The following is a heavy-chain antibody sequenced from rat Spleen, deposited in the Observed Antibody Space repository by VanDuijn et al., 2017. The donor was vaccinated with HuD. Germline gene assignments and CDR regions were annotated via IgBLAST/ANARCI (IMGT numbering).Heavy chain of an antibody. CDR2: MNSAGST. D-gene: IGHD1-2*01. CDR3: AGASWDDFDY. J-gene: IGHJ2*01. CDR1: GYSITSSYR. V-gene: IGHV3-3*01. Sequence: EVQLQESGPGLVKPSQSLSLTCSVTGYSITSSYRWSWIRKFPGNKLEWMGYMNSAGSTNYNPSLKSRISITRDTSKSQFFLQVTSVTPEDTATYYCAGASWDDFDYWGQGVLVTVSS.